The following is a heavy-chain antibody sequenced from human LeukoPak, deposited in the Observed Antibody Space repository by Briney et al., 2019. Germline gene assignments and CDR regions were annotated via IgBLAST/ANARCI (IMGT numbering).Heavy chain of an antibody. V-gene: IGHV3-48*04. Sequence: GGSLRLSCAASGFTFSSYSMNWVRQAPGKGLEWVSYISSSSSTIYYADSVKGRFTISRDNAKNLLYLEMNSLRAEDTAVYYCARESPGIAAAGLGFWGQGTLVTVSS. CDR2: ISSSSSTI. J-gene: IGHJ4*02. CDR3: ARESPGIAAAGLGF. D-gene: IGHD6-13*01. CDR1: GFTFSSYS.